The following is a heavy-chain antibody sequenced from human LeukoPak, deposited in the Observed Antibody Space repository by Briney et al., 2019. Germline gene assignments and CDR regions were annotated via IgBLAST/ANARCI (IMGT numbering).Heavy chain of an antibody. D-gene: IGHD6-13*01. CDR1: GYTFTSYD. J-gene: IGHJ5*02. V-gene: IGHV1-8*01. CDR3: ARVGSSSSWYDWFDP. Sequence: ASVKVSCKASGYTFTSYDINWVRQATGQGLEWMGWMNPNSGNTGYAQKFQGRVTITTDESTSTAYMELSSLRSEDTAVYYCARVGSSSSWYDWFDPWGQGTLVTVSS. CDR2: MNPNSGNT.